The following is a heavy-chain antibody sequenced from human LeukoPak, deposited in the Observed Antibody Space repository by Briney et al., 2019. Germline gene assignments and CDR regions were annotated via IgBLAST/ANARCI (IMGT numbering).Heavy chain of an antibody. CDR1: GFTFSSYA. V-gene: IGHV3-23*01. J-gene: IGHJ1*01. CDR3: AKDRTSPMIVVVAEYFQH. Sequence: GGSLRLSCAASGFTFSSYAMSWVRQAPGKGLEWVSAISGRGGSTYYADSVKGRFTISRDNSKNTLYLQMNSLRAEDTAVYYCAKDRTSPMIVVVAEYFQHWSQGTLVTVSS. D-gene: IGHD3-22*01. CDR2: ISGRGGST.